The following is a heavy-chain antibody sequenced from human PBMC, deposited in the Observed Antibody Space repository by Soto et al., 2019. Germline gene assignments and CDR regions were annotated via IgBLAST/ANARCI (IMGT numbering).Heavy chain of an antibody. CDR2: IDPSDSYT. J-gene: IGHJ6*02. Sequence: PGESLQISCKGSGYSFTSYWISWVRQMPGKGLEWMGRIDPSDSYTNYSPSFQGHVTISADKSSSTAYLQWSSLKASDTAMYYCARLLLVDTSGTPYYYYGMDVWGQGTTVTVSS. CDR3: ARLLLVDTSGTPYYYYGMDV. V-gene: IGHV5-10-1*01. D-gene: IGHD5-18*01. CDR1: GYSFTSYW.